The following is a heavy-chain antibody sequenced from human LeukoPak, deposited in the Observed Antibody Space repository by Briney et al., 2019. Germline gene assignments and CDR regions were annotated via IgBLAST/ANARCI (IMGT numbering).Heavy chain of an antibody. D-gene: IGHD2-15*01. CDR3: ARGTIVVVVAAIGDYFDY. V-gene: IGHV4-61*02. Sequence: PSETLSLTCTVSGGSISSGSYYWSWIRQPAGKGLEWIGRIYTSGSTNYNPSLKSRVTISVDTSKNQFSLKLSSVTAADTAVYYCARGTIVVVVAAIGDYFDYWGQGTLVTVSS. J-gene: IGHJ4*02. CDR2: IYTSGST. CDR1: GGSISSGSYY.